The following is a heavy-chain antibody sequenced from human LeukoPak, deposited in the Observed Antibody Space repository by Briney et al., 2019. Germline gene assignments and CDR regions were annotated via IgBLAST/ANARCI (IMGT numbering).Heavy chain of an antibody. J-gene: IGHJ4*02. V-gene: IGHV3-48*01. CDR2: ISSSNSSI. Sequence: PGGSLRLFCAASGFTFSSYSMNWVRQAPGKGLEWVSYISSSNSSIYYAGSVKGRFTISRDNAKNSLYLQMNSLRVEDTAVYYCARANPRDYWAQGTLVTVSS. CDR1: GFTFSSYS. CDR3: ARANPRDY.